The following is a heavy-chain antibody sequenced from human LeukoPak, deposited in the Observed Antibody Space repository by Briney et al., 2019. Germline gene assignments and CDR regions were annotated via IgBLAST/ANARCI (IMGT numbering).Heavy chain of an antibody. CDR2: INHSGST. CDR3: AAGCSSSWAPNLNRFDP. D-gene: IGHD6-13*01. J-gene: IGHJ5*02. CDR1: GGSFSGYY. V-gene: IGHV4-34*01. Sequence: PSETLSLTCAVYGGSFSGYYWSWIRQPPGKGLEWIGEINHSGSTNYNPSLKSRVTISVDTSKNQFSLKLSSVTAADTAVCYCAAGCSSSWAPNLNRFDPWGQGTLVTVSS.